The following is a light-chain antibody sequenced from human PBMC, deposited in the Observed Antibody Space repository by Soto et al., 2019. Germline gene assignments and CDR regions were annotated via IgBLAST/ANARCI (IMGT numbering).Light chain of an antibody. CDR1: QSVSTS. Sequence: EILMTQSPATLSVSPGESATLSCRASQSVSTSLAWYQQKPGQAPRLLIYGASTRATGVPARFSGSGSGTEFTLTISSLQSEDFAVYYCQQYNNWPPLTFGGGTKVDIK. J-gene: IGKJ4*01. CDR2: GAS. CDR3: QQYNNWPPLT. V-gene: IGKV3-15*01.